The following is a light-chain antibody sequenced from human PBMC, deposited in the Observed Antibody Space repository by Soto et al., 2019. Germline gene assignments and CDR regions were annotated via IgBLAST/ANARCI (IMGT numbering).Light chain of an antibody. J-gene: IGKJ5*01. V-gene: IGKV3-15*01. CDR1: QTVLSN. CDR2: GAS. CDR3: QQYSNWPPIN. Sequence: EIVMTHSPATLSVSPGERVTLSCRASQTVLSNLAWYQQKRGQAPRLLIYGASTRATGIPVRFSGSGSGTEFTLTISSLQSEDFAVYYCQQYSNWPPINFGQGTRLEIK.